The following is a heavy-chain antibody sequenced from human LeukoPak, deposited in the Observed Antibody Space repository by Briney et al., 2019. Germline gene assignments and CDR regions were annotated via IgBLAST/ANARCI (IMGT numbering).Heavy chain of an antibody. CDR3: AREEVTRISSPPSYYYYMDI. J-gene: IGHJ6*03. CDR2: IYTSGHI. Sequence: SETLSLTCTVSGASISSYYWTWMRQPAGKGLEWIGRIYTSGHINYNPSLKSRVTMSLDTPKNQFSLKLNSVTAADTAVYYCAREEVTRISSPPSYYYYMDIWGKGTTVTISS. CDR1: GASISSYY. D-gene: IGHD6-6*01. V-gene: IGHV4-4*07.